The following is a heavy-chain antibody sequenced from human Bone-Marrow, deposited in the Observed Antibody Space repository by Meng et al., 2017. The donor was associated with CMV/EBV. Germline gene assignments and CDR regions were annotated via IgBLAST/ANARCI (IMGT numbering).Heavy chain of an antibody. Sequence: GESLKISCAASGFTFSSYAMSWVRQAPGKGLEWVSYISSSGSTIYYADSVKGRFTISMDNAKNSLYLQMNSLRAEDTAVYYCARAFRGGDYWGQGTRVTVYS. J-gene: IGHJ4*02. D-gene: IGHD3-16*01. V-gene: IGHV3-48*04. CDR1: GFTFSSYA. CDR2: ISSSGSTI. CDR3: ARAFRGGDY.